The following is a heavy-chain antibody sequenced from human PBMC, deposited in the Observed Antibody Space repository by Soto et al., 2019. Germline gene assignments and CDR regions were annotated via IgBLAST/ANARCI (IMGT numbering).Heavy chain of an antibody. Sequence: QVQLVESGGGLVKPGGSLRLSCAASGFTFSDYYMSWIRQAPGKGLEWVSYISSSGDITYYADSVKGRVTISRDNAKNSMYLQMHNLRAEDKAVYYCARDLGYYDSSGYFDYWGQGTLITVSS. D-gene: IGHD3-22*01. J-gene: IGHJ4*02. CDR1: GFTFSDYY. CDR2: ISSSGDIT. V-gene: IGHV3-11*01. CDR3: ARDLGYYDSSGYFDY.